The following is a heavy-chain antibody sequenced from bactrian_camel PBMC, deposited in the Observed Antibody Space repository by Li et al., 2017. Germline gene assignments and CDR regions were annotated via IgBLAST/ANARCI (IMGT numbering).Heavy chain of an antibody. Sequence: HVQLVESGGGSVQAGGSLVLSCAASAYAYSGSCMGWFRQTPGNEREAVAAIDSDGIASYVDSVKGRFTISKDNAKNTVYLQMDSLKPEDTAMYYCAAARACGGFRFSRSRYQYWGQGTQVTVS. CDR3: AAARACGGFRFSRSRYQY. V-gene: IGHV3S53*01. CDR2: IDSDGIA. CDR1: AYAYSGSC. J-gene: IGHJ4*01. D-gene: IGHD7*01.